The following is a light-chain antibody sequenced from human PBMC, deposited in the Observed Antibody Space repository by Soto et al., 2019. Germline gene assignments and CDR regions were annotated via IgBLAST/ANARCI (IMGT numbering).Light chain of an antibody. Sequence: EIVLTQSPAALYFSLVERSTLSFRASQSVSSYLAWYQQKPGQAPRLLIYDASNRATGIPARFSGSGSGTDFTLTISSLEPEDFAVYYCQQRSNWPPITFGQGTRLENK. V-gene: IGKV3-11*01. CDR1: QSVSSY. J-gene: IGKJ5*01. CDR3: QQRSNWPPIT. CDR2: DAS.